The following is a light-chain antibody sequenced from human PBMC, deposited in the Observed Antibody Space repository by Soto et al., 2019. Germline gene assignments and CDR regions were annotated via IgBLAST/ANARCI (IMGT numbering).Light chain of an antibody. CDR3: QQYDNWPRT. Sequence: VLTQPPGTLSVSPREGATLSCRASQSVRINLAWYQQKPGQPPRLLIYDASTRATRIPSRFSGSGSGTEFTLTISSLQSEDFAVYYCQQYDNWPRTFGQGPKVDI. J-gene: IGKJ1*01. CDR2: DAS. CDR1: QSVRIN. V-gene: IGKV3-15*01.